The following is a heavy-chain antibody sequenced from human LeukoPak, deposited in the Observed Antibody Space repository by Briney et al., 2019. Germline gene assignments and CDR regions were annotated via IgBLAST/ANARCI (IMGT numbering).Heavy chain of an antibody. CDR1: GLTFSSHG. CDR2: IWYDGSNK. CDR3: ARLRGSYFDS. D-gene: IGHD1-26*01. J-gene: IGHJ4*02. V-gene: IGHV3-33*01. Sequence: GGSLRLSCAASGLTFSSHGMLWVRQAPGKGLEWVALIWYDGSNKYYADSVKGRYTISRDNSKNTLYLQMNSLRAEDTAVYYCARLRGSYFDSWGQGTLVTVSS.